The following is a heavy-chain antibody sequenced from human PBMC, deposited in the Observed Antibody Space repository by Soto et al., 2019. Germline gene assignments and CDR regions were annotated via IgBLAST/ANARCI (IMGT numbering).Heavy chain of an antibody. CDR2: VYYSGGT. CDR3: ARRYGAAFDI. J-gene: IGHJ3*02. Sequence: QVQLQESGPGLVKPSETLSLTCTVSGGSISSYYWSCSGQPPEKGLEWIGYVYYSGGTNYNHSLQSRVSISVDTSKTQCSLQRSSVTDEDTAVYYCARRYGAAFDIWGQGTMVTVSS. CDR1: GGSISSYY. D-gene: IGHD3-9*01. V-gene: IGHV4-59*01.